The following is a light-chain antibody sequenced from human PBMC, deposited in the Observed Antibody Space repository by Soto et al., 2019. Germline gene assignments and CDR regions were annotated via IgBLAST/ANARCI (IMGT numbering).Light chain of an antibody. CDR2: GVS. Sequence: EVVMTQSPATLSVSPGERVTLSCRASKSVNSNLAWYQQKPGQPPRLLISGVSTRATGIPARFSGSGSGTEFTLTISSLKCEDFAVYFWEQDSKRWTFGQGTKVEIK. CDR1: KSVNSN. J-gene: IGKJ1*01. V-gene: IGKV3-15*01. CDR3: EQDSKRWT.